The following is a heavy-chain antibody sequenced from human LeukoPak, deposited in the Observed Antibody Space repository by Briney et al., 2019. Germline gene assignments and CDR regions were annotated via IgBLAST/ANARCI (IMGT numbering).Heavy chain of an antibody. CDR2: IYYSGST. V-gene: IGHV4-59*01. D-gene: IGHD3-22*01. CDR1: GGSFSGYY. J-gene: IGHJ6*02. Sequence: SETLSLTCAVYGGSFSGYYWSWIRQPPGKGLEWIGYIYYSGSTNYNPSLKSRVTISVDTSKNQFSLKLSSVTAADTAVYYCARGRFYDTNWGQGTTVTVSS. CDR3: ARGRFYDTN.